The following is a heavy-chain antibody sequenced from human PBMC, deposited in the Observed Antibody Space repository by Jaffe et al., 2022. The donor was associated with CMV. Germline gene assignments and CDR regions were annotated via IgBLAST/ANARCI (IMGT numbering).Heavy chain of an antibody. D-gene: IGHD3-16*01. CDR3: ARGPKFAMEGEYFQH. J-gene: IGHJ1*01. V-gene: IGHV3-21*01. CDR1: GFTFSSYS. Sequence: EVQLVESGGGLVKPGGSLRLSCAASGFTFSSYSMNWVRQAPGKGLEWVSSISSSSSYIYYADSVKGRFTISRDNAKNSLYLQMNSLRAEDTAVYYCARGPKFAMEGEYFQHWGQGTLVTVSS. CDR2: ISSSSSYI.